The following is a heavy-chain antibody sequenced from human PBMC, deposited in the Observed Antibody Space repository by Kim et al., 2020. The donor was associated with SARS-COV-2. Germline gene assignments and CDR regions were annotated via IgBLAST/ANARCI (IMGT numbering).Heavy chain of an antibody. CDR2: IYYSGST. D-gene: IGHD2-2*02. CDR1: GGSISSGDYY. Sequence: SETLSLTCTVSGGSISSGDYYWSWIRQPPGKGLEWIGYIYYSGSTYYNPSLKSRVTISVDTSKNQFSLELSSVTAADTAVYYCAREGYCSSTSCHTGWFDPWGQGTLVTVSS. V-gene: IGHV4-30-4*01. J-gene: IGHJ5*02. CDR3: AREGYCSSTSCHTGWFDP.